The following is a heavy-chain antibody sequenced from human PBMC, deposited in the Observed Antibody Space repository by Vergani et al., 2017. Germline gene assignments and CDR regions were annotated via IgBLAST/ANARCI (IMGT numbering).Heavy chain of an antibody. CDR1: GYTFTSYG. CDR3: AGVGLGYTYGYVDY. Sequence: QVQLVQSGAEVKKPGASVKVSCKASGYTFTSYGISWVRQAPGQGLEWMGWIIAYNGNTNYAQKLEGRDTMTTDTSKSTAYMVLRRLRSDDTAVYYCAGVGLGYTYGYVDYWGQGTLVTVSS. J-gene: IGHJ4*02. D-gene: IGHD5-18*01. CDR2: IIAYNGNT. V-gene: IGHV1-18*01.